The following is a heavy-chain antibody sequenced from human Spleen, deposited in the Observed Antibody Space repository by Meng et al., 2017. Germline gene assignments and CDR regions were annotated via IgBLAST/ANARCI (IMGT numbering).Heavy chain of an antibody. V-gene: IGHV3-30-3*01. J-gene: IGHJ4*02. CDR1: GFTFTDYA. Sequence: QIQLVESGGGVVQPGGSLRLSCATSGFTFTDYAMHWVRQAPGKGPQWVAIVSHDGNSGCYADSVKGRFSVSRDDATNSLFLQMNSLRAEDTALYYCARDISAWGQGTLVTVSS. CDR3: ARDISA. CDR2: VSHDGNSG.